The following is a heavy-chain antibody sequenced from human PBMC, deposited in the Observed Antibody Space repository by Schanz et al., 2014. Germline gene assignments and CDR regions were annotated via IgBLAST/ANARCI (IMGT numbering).Heavy chain of an antibody. CDR3: ARDGDFDY. CDR1: GFTFRSYG. J-gene: IGHJ4*02. Sequence: VHLVESGGGMVQPGGSLRLSCAASGFTFRSYGMHWVRQAPGKGLEWVAIIWYDGSNKYYADSVKGRFTISRDNSKNTLFLQMSSLRAEDTAVYYCARDGDFDYWGQGTLVTVSS. CDR2: IWYDGSNK. V-gene: IGHV3-33*08.